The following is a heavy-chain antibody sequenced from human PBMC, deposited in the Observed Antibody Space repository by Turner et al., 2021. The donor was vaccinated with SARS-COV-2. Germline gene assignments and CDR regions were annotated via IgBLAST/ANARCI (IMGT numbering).Heavy chain of an antibody. CDR2: IIPIFGKA. J-gene: IGHJ4*02. D-gene: IGHD3-9*01. CDR3: ARCLGFDWLIPFDY. CDR1: GCTFSSYA. V-gene: IGHV1-69*01. Sequence: QLPLLHSGAEVKKPGSSVKVSCKASGCTFSSYAISWVRQAPGQGLGWMGGIIPIFGKANYAQKFQGRVTITADESTRTAYMELSSLRSEDTAVYYCARCLGFDWLIPFDYWGQGTLVTVSS.